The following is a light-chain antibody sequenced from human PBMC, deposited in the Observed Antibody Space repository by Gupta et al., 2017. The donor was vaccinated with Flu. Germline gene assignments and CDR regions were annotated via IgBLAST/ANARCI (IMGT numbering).Light chain of an antibody. CDR2: KAS. Sequence: PSTLSASVGDRVTITCRASQSMSIWLAWFHKKPGEAPKPLIYKASQMCGGVPSRFSCSGCGTEFNLTISSLQPDDFATYYCQQEKSSPWTFGQGTKVEIK. V-gene: IGKV1-5*03. CDR3: QQEKSSPWT. J-gene: IGKJ1*01. CDR1: QSMSIW.